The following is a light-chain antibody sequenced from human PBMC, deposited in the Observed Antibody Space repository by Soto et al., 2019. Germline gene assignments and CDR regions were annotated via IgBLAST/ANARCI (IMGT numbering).Light chain of an antibody. Sequence: QSVLTQPPSVSGTLGQGVTISCSGSTSNIGENTVGWFQQLPGTAPKVLIYVNDKRPSGVPDRFSGSKSGTSAYLAISGLQSEDEADYYCAAWDDSLNGQVFGTGTKLTVL. CDR2: VND. CDR1: TSNIGENT. V-gene: IGLV1-44*01. J-gene: IGLJ1*01. CDR3: AAWDDSLNGQV.